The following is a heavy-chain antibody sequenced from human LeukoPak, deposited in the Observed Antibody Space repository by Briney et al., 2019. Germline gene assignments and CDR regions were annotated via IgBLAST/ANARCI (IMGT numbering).Heavy chain of an antibody. V-gene: IGHV3-23*01. Sequence: GSLRLSCAASGFTFSSYAMSWARQAPGKGLEWVSAISGSGGSTYYADSVKGRFTISRDNSKNTLYLQMNSLRAEDTAVYYCAKSLWFGELSYWGQGTLVTVSS. D-gene: IGHD3-10*01. CDR1: GFTFSSYA. CDR3: AKSLWFGELSY. J-gene: IGHJ4*02. CDR2: ISGSGGST.